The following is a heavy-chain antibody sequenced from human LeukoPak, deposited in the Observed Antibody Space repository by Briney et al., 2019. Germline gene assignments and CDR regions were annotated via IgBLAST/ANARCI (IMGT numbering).Heavy chain of an antibody. CDR2: VRVDGHTT. V-gene: IGHV3-23*01. CDR3: VTAPYGDYYYYMDV. Sequence: PGGSLTLSCAASGFSFSNYWMSWVRQAPGKGLEWVSSVRVDGHTTFYADSVKGRFTISRDNSKNTLYLQMNSLRAEDTAVYYCVTAPYGDYYYYMDVWGKGTTVTISS. J-gene: IGHJ6*03. D-gene: IGHD4-17*01. CDR1: GFSFSNYW.